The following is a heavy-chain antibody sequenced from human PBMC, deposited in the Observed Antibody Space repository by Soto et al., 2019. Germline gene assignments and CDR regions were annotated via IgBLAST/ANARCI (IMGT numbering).Heavy chain of an antibody. CDR3: ARDWLAATGTQGGWFDP. Sequence: QVQLVQSGAEVKKPGASVKVSCKASGYTFTSYGISWVRQAPGQGLEWMGWISAYNGNTNYAQKLQGRVTMTTDTTTSTAYMELRSLRADDTAVYYCARDWLAATGTQGGWFDPWGQGTLVTVSS. D-gene: IGHD6-13*01. CDR1: GYTFTSYG. J-gene: IGHJ5*02. CDR2: ISAYNGNT. V-gene: IGHV1-18*01.